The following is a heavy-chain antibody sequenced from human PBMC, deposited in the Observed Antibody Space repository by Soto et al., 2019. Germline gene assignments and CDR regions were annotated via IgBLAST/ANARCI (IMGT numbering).Heavy chain of an antibody. CDR2: ISGSGGST. D-gene: IGHD2-2*01. V-gene: IGHV3-23*01. CDR1: GFTFSSYA. CDR3: AADLAYCSSTSCYARQTFDP. J-gene: IGHJ5*02. Sequence: GGSQRLSCAASGFTFSSYAMSWVRQATGKGLEWVSAISGSGGSTYYADSVKGRFTISRDNSKNTLYLQMSSLRSEDTAVYYCAADLAYCSSTSCYARQTFDPWGQGTLVTVSS.